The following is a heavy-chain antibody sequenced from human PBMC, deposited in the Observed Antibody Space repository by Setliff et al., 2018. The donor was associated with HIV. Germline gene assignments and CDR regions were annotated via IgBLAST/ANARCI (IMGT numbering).Heavy chain of an antibody. J-gene: IGHJ6*02. Sequence: PGGSLRLSCAASGFTFSNYNMNWVRQAPGKGLEWVSSISSDGSSTSYADSVKGRFTISRDNAKNTLYLQMHSLRAEDTGIYYCARRPLYYYYGMDVWGQGTTVTVSS. CDR3: ARRPLYYYYGMDV. V-gene: IGHV3-74*01. CDR1: GFTFSNYN. CDR2: ISSDGSST.